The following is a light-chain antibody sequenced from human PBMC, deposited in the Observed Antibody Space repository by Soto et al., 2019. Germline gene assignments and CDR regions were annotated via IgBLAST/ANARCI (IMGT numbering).Light chain of an antibody. Sequence: DLPITQSPSTLSASVGDRVTITCRASQSISSWLAWYQQKPGKAPKLLIYKASSLESGVPSRFSGSGSGTEFTLTISSLQPDDFATYYCQQYNSYPYTFGQGTKLEIK. J-gene: IGKJ2*01. CDR1: QSISSW. CDR2: KAS. V-gene: IGKV1-5*03. CDR3: QQYNSYPYT.